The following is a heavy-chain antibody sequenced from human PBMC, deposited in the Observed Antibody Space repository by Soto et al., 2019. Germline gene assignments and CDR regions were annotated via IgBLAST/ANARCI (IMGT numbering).Heavy chain of an antibody. J-gene: IGHJ6*02. CDR3: ARDFLGEAGDRPGDYYYYYGMDV. V-gene: IGHV1-69*01. Sequence: QVQLVQSGAEVKKPGSSVKVSCKASGGTFSSYAISWLRQSPGQGLEWMGGLLLIFGTANYAQKFQGRVTSPTDESTSTSYMELISLRSEDTAVYYCARDFLGEAGDRPGDYYYYYGMDVWGQGTTVTVSS. D-gene: IGHD2-21*02. CDR1: GGTFSSYA. CDR2: LLLIFGTA.